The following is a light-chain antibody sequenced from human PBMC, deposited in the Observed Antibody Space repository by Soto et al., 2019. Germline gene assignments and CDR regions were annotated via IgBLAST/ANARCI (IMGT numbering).Light chain of an antibody. J-gene: IGKJ1*01. CDR1: QSVSSN. Sequence: DIVMTQSPAPMSVSGGERATLSCRTSQSVSSNLVWYQQKPGQAPRLLIYGASTRATGIPARFSGSGSGTEFTLTISSLEPEDFAVYYCQQRSNWPPWTFGQGTKVDIK. V-gene: IGKV3-15*01. CDR3: QQRSNWPPWT. CDR2: GAS.